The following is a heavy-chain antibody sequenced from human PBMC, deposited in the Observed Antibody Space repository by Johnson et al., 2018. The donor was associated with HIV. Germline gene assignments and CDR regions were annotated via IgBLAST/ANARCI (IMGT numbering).Heavy chain of an antibody. Sequence: QVQLVESGGGVVQPGGSLRLSCAASGFSFSSYGMHWVRQAPGTGLEWVAFIQYDGGKTYYGDSVRGRFSISRDNSKKTLFLEMKSLRPDDTAIYYCAKETRDSRSAFDVWGQGTMVTVSS. V-gene: IGHV3-30*02. CDR2: IQYDGGKT. CDR3: AKETRDSRSAFDV. CDR1: GFSFSSYG. J-gene: IGHJ3*01. D-gene: IGHD3-22*01.